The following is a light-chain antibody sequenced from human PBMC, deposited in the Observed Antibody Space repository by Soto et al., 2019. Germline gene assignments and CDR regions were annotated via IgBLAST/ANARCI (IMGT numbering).Light chain of an antibody. J-gene: IGLJ1*01. CDR1: SSDVGSHNL. CDR2: EAS. CDR3: CSNAAGSTYV. V-gene: IGLV2-23*01. Sequence: QSALTQPASVSGSPGQSITISCTGTSSDVGSHNLVSWYQQYPGKAPKLIIFEASKRPSGVSNRFSGSKSGSTASLTISGLQDEDESDYYCCSNAAGSTYVFGTGTKLTVL.